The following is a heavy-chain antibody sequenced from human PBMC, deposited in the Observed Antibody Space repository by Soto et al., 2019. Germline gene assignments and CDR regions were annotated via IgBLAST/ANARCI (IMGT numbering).Heavy chain of an antibody. CDR1: GFTFNSYG. V-gene: IGHV3-30*18. J-gene: IGHJ4*02. CDR2: ISYDGDRK. Sequence: PGGSLRLSCAASGFTFNSYGMHWVRQAPGKGLEWVAVISYDGDRKYYVDSVKGRFTISRDNSKNTLYLQMHGLRPEDTAVYYCAKDALLWRTAHYFDFWGQGTLVTVSS. D-gene: IGHD3-10*01. CDR3: AKDALLWRTAHYFDF.